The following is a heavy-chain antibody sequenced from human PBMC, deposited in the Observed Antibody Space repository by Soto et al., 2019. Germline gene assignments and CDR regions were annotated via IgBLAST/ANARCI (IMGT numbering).Heavy chain of an antibody. CDR1: GFTFDDYG. CDR2: INWNGGST. CDR3: AREGTYYDILTGYEASYYFDY. Sequence: GGSLRLSCAASGFTFDDYGMSWVRQAPGKGLEWVSGINWNGGSTGYADSVKGRFTISRDNAKNSLYLQMNSLRAEDTALYHCAREGTYYDILTGYEASYYFDYWGQGTLVTVSS. V-gene: IGHV3-20*01. J-gene: IGHJ4*02. D-gene: IGHD3-9*01.